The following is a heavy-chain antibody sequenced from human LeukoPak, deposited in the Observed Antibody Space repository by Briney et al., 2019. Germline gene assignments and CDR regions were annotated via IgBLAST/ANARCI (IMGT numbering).Heavy chain of an antibody. J-gene: IGHJ4*02. V-gene: IGHV3-23*01. Sequence: GGSLRLSCAASGFTFSSYAMSWVRQAPGKGLEWVSAISGSGGSTYYADSVKGRFTISRDNSKNTLYLQMNSLRAEDTAVYYCAEYGLWFGELLPFDYWGQGTLVTVSS. CDR1: GFTFSSYA. D-gene: IGHD3-10*01. CDR3: AEYGLWFGELLPFDY. CDR2: ISGSGGST.